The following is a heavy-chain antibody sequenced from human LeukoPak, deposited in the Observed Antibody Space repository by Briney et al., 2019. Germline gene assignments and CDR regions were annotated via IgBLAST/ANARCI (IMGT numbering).Heavy chain of an antibody. Sequence: ASVKVSCKASGYTFTGYYTHWVRQAPGQGLEWMGWINPNSGGTNYAQKFQGRVTMTRDTSISTAYMELSRLRSDDTAVYYCARSLRSDWNRGAFDIWGAGKTVTASS. CDR1: GYTFTGYY. CDR2: INPNSGGT. J-gene: IGHJ3*02. D-gene: IGHD1-1*01. CDR3: ARSLRSDWNRGAFDI. V-gene: IGHV1-2*02.